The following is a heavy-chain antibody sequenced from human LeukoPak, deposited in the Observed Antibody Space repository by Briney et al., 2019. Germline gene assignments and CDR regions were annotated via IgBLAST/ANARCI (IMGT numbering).Heavy chain of an antibody. D-gene: IGHD2-8*01. V-gene: IGHV1-2*02. CDR2: INCNSGDA. Sequence: GASVKVSCTASGYTSTRHYIHWVRQAPGQGLEWVGRINCNSGDANSAQKFQGRVTLTRDTSVSTAYMNLSSVTSDDTAVYFCARSAGHCSNGICFTDYYMDVWGRGTTVTVSS. J-gene: IGHJ6*03. CDR3: ARSAGHCSNGICFTDYYMDV. CDR1: GYTSTRHY.